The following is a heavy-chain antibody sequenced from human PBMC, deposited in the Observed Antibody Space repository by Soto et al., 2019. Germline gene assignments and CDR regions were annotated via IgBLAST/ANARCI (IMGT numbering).Heavy chain of an antibody. CDR2: ISGSGGST. D-gene: IGHD2-15*01. Sequence: GGSLRLSCAASGFTFSSYAMSWVRQAPGKGLEWVSAISGSGGSTYYADSVKGRFTISRDNSKNTLYLQMNSLRAEDTAVYYWAKGGYCSGGSCYSMGYYYYGMDVWGQGTTVTVSS. CDR1: GFTFSSYA. CDR3: AKGGYCSGGSCYSMGYYYYGMDV. V-gene: IGHV3-23*01. J-gene: IGHJ6*02.